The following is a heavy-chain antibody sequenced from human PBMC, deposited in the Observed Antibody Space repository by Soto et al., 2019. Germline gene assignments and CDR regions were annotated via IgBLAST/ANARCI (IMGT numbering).Heavy chain of an antibody. Sequence: ASVKVSCKSSTYTYNTHYIHWVRQAPGQGLEWVGVINPSVGSTNYAQKFQGRVTMTRDTSTTTFYMEVTSLTSEDTAIYYCVGGSASGVDHWGQGTLVTVSS. D-gene: IGHD6-6*01. V-gene: IGHV1-46*02. J-gene: IGHJ4*02. CDR2: INPSVGST. CDR1: TYTYNTHY. CDR3: VGGSASGVDH.